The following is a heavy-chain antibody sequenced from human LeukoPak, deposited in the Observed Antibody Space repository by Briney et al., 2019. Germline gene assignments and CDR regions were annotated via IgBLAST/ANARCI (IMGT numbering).Heavy chain of an antibody. CDR3: ARDGDGYNDFDY. Sequence: PGGFLRLSCAASGFTFSSYWMHWVRQAPGKGLVWVSRINSAGSSTSYAGSVKGRFTISRDNAKNTLYLQMNSLRAEDTAVYYCARDGDGYNDFDYWGQGTLVTVSS. CDR1: GFTFSSYW. V-gene: IGHV3-74*01. D-gene: IGHD5-24*01. CDR2: INSAGSST. J-gene: IGHJ4*02.